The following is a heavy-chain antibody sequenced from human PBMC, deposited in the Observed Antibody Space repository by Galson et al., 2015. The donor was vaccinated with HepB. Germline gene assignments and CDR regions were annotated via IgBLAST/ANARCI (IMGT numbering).Heavy chain of an antibody. CDR2: IWYDGTNK. D-gene: IGHD2-15*01. Sequence: SLRLSCAAPGFTFRSSGMHWVRQAPGKGLEWVAIIWYDGTNKFYADSVKGRFTISRDNSKNTLYLQMNSLRAEDTAVYYCASCSGGSCYPEGAFDIWGQGTMVTVSS. J-gene: IGHJ3*02. CDR3: ASCSGGSCYPEGAFDI. CDR1: GFTFRSSG. V-gene: IGHV3-33*01.